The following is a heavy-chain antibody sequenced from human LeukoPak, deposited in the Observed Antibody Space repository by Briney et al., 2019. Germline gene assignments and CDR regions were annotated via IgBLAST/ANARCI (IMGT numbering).Heavy chain of an antibody. CDR3: ARGRSISSGWLVSEAMSTNYYMDV. V-gene: IGHV1-46*01. CDR1: EYSFTNYY. J-gene: IGHJ6*03. CDR2: INPSGGST. D-gene: IGHD6-19*01. Sequence: GASVKVSCKASEYSFTNYYMHWVRQAPGQGLEWMGIINPSGGSTSYTQKFQGRVTMIRDMSTSTVYMELSSLRSEDTAVYYCARGRSISSGWLVSEAMSTNYYMDVWGRGTTVTVSS.